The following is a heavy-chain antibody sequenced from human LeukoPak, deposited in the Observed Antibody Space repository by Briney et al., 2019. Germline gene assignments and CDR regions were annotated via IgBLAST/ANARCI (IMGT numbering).Heavy chain of an antibody. CDR3: ARVDSSGYYQKLDY. V-gene: IGHV3-20*04. D-gene: IGHD3-22*01. J-gene: IGHJ4*02. CDR2: INWNGGST. CDR1: GFTFDDYG. Sequence: PGGSLRLSCAASGFTFDDYGMSWVRQAPGKGLEWVSGINWNGGSTGYVDSVKGRFTISRDNAKNSLYLQMNSLRAEDTALYYCARVDSSGYYQKLDYWGQGTLVTVSS.